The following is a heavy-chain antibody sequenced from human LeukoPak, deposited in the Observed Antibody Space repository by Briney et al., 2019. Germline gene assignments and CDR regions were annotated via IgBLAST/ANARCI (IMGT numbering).Heavy chain of an antibody. CDR3: AKDESSRIAPDNY. D-gene: IGHD6-25*01. CDR2: IDGNGDKT. V-gene: IGHV3-23*01. J-gene: IGHJ4*02. Sequence: GGSLRLSCAASGFTFKTYSMNWVRQAPGKGLEWVSAIDGNGDKTYYADSVKGRFTISRDNSKNTLYLQMNSLRAEDTAVYYCAKDESSRIAPDNYRGQGTLVTVSS. CDR1: GFTFKTYS.